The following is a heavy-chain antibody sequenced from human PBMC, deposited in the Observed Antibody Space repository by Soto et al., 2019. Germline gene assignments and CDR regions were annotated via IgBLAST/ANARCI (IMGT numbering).Heavy chain of an antibody. CDR2: IGESGTPT. CDR3: ARYIPGVRYYGMDV. V-gene: IGHV3-23*01. D-gene: IGHD2-2*01. J-gene: IGHJ6*02. Sequence: GGSLRLSCAASGFTFSSYAMKWVRQAPGKGLEWVSLIGESGTPTYYADSVKGRFTISRDNSGDTLFLEMYSLRAEDTAVYYCARYIPGVRYYGMDVWGQGTTVTVSS. CDR1: GFTFSSYA.